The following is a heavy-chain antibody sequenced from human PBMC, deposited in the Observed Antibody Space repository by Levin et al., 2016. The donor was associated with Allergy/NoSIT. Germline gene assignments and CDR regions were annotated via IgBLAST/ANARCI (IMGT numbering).Heavy chain of an antibody. Sequence: GESLKISCAASGFTFSNFWMNWVRQAPGKGLEWVATIKKDGSEKYYVDSAKGRFTISRDNAENSLYLQMSSLRAEDTAVYFCARGDGYMPGLSDDAFGLWGQGTMITVSS. V-gene: IGHV3-7*01. J-gene: IGHJ3*01. D-gene: IGHD5-24*01. CDR3: ARGDGYMPGLSDDAFGL. CDR1: GFTFSNFW. CDR2: IKKDGSEK.